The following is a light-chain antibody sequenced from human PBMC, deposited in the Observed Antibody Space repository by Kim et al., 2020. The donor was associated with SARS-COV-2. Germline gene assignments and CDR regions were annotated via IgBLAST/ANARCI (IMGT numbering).Light chain of an antibody. V-gene: IGKV3-11*01. CDR2: DAS. CDR3: QQRANWPLT. J-gene: IGKJ4*01. Sequence: PGERATLSCRASQNIYGYLAWYQQRPGQAPRLLIYDASNRATGIPARFSGSGSGTDFTLTISSLEAEDFAVYYCQQRANWPLTFGGGTKLEI. CDR1: QNIYGY.